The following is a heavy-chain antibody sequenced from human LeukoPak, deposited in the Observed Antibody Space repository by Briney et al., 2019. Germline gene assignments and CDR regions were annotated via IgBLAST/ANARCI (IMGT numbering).Heavy chain of an antibody. CDR2: ISTSGGST. J-gene: IGHJ4*02. D-gene: IGHD5-18*01. CDR3: AKEALQSLRYSYISNFVY. Sequence: GSLRLSCAASGFTFRGYAMSWVRQAPGKGLEWVSAISTSGGSTYYADSVKGRFTISRDNSKNTLYLQMNSLRAEDTAVYYCAKEALQSLRYSYISNFVYWGQGTLVTVSS. V-gene: IGHV3-23*01. CDR1: GFTFRGYA.